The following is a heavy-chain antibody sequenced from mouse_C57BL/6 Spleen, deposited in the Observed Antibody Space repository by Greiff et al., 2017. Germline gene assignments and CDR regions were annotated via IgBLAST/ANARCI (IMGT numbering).Heavy chain of an antibody. D-gene: IGHD1-1*01. CDR2: INPGSGGT. CDR1: GYAFTNYL. CDR3: ARSGTTVVATGFDY. Sequence: LVESGAELVRPGTSVKVSCKASGYAFTNYLIEWVKQRPGQGLEWIGVINPGSGGTDYNEKFKGKATLTADKSSSTAYMQLSSLTSEDSAVYFCARSGTTVVATGFDYWGQGTTLTVSS. V-gene: IGHV1-54*01. J-gene: IGHJ2*01.